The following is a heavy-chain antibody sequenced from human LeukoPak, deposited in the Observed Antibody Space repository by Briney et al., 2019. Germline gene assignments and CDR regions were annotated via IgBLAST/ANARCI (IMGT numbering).Heavy chain of an antibody. CDR3: ARGGYSSGWYQEDGMDV. V-gene: IGHV1-8*01. CDR1: GYTFTSYD. CDR2: MNPNSGNT. Sequence: GASVKVSCKASGYTFTSYDINWVRQATGQGLGWMGWMNPNSGNTGYAQKFQGRVTMTRNTSISTAYMELSSLRSEDTAVYYCARGGYSSGWYQEDGMDVWGQGTTVTISS. D-gene: IGHD6-13*01. J-gene: IGHJ6*02.